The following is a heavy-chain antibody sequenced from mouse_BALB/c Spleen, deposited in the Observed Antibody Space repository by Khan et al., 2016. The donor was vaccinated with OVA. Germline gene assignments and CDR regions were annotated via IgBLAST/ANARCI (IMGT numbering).Heavy chain of an antibody. V-gene: IGHV1-4*01. Sequence: VQLQQSGAELARPGASVKMSCKASGYTFTSYTIHWIKLRPGQGLEWIGYINPSNGYTNYNQKFKDKATLTADKSSTTAYMELSSLSSDGSALYNCVRDGADHRNCVWIAYWGEGTLVTVSA. CDR1: GYTFTSYT. J-gene: IGHJ3*01. CDR2: INPSNGYT. D-gene: IGHD2-14*01. CDR3: VRDGADHRNCVWIAY.